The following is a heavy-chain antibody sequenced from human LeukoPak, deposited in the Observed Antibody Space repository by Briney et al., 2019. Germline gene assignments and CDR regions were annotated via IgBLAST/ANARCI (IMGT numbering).Heavy chain of an antibody. V-gene: IGHV3-7*05. Sequence: GGSLRLSCAASGFTFSNYWMSWVRQAPGKGLEWVANIKEDGSDKYYVNSVKGRFTISRDNAKNSQYLQMNSLRAEDTAVYYCARDTGYNTFDYWGQGTLVTVSS. D-gene: IGHD5-24*01. CDR2: IKEDGSDK. J-gene: IGHJ4*02. CDR3: ARDTGYNTFDY. CDR1: GFTFSNYW.